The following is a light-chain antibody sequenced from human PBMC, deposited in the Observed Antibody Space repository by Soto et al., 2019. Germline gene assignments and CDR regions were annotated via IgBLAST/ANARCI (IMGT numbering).Light chain of an antibody. CDR3: QQYNSYST. CDR1: QSIRSW. J-gene: IGKJ1*01. Sequence: DIQMTQSPSTLSASVEDTVTITCRASQSIRSWLAWYQQKPGKAPKLLIYKASSLQSGVPSRFSGRGSGTEFTLTINSLQPDDFATYFCQQYNSYSTFGQGTKVDIK. CDR2: KAS. V-gene: IGKV1-5*03.